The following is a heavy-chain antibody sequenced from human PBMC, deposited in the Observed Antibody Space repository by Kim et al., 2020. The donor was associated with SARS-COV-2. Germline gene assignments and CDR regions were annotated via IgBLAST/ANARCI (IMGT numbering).Heavy chain of an antibody. CDR3: AKKSSTWIQRENYYYYYGMDV. Sequence: GGSLRLSCAASGFTFSSYAMSWVRQAPGKGLEWVSAISGSGGSTYYADSVKGRFTISRDNSKNTLYLQMNSLRAEDTAVYYCAKKSSTWIQRENYYYYYGMDVWGQGTTVTVSS. CDR2: ISGSGGST. D-gene: IGHD5-18*01. V-gene: IGHV3-23*01. CDR1: GFTFSSYA. J-gene: IGHJ6*02.